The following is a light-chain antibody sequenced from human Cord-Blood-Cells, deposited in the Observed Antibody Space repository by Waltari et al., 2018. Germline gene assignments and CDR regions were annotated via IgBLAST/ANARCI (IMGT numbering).Light chain of an antibody. CDR3: AAWDDSLSGWV. Sequence: QSVLTQPPPASGPPGQRVTIPCSGSSSNIGSNYVSWYQQRPGTAPKLLIYRNNQRPSGVPDRFSGSKSGTSASLAISGLRSEDEADYYCAAWDDSLSGWVFGGGTKQTVL. CDR1: SSNIGSNY. V-gene: IGLV1-47*01. J-gene: IGLJ3*02. CDR2: RNN.